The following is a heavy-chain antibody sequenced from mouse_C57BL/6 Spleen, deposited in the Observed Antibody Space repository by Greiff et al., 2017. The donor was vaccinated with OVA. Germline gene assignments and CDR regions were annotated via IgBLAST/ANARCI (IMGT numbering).Heavy chain of an antibody. D-gene: IGHD2-4*01. CDR2: ISSGSSTI. J-gene: IGHJ2*01. CDR3: ARPNDYDAYYFDY. CDR1: GFTFSDYG. Sequence: EVHLVESGGGLVKPGGFLKLSCAASGFTFSDYGMHWVRQAPEKGLEWVAYISSGSSTIYYADTVKGRFTISRDNAKNTLFLQMTSLRSEDTAMYYCARPNDYDAYYFDYWGQGTTLTVSS. V-gene: IGHV5-17*01.